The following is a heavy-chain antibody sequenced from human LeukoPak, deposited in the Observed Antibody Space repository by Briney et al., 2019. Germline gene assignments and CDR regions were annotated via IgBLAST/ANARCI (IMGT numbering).Heavy chain of an antibody. D-gene: IGHD3-10*01. CDR3: ARDRGRHNY. CDR1: GFTFSNYW. CDR2: IKQDGSEK. J-gene: IGHJ4*02. Sequence: PGGSLRLSCAASGFTFSNYWMSWVRQAPGKGLEWVANIKQDGSEKYYVDSVRGRFTISRDNANNSLFLQMNSLRAEDTAVYYCARDRGRHNYWGQGTLVTVSS. V-gene: IGHV3-7*01.